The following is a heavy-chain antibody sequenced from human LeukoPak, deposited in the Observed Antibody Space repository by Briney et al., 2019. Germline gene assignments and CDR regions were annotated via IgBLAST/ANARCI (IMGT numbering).Heavy chain of an antibody. V-gene: IGHV1-8*03. CDR2: MNPNSANT. D-gene: IGHD2-2*01. Sequence: APVRVSCKTSGYTFSTYDINWLRQAAGQGLEWMGWMNPNSANTGFAKKFQGRAAITRDTSTATAYLKLSSLTSEDTAVYYCARAIRYQLLSDYWGEGTLVTVSS. J-gene: IGHJ4*02. CDR1: GYTFSTYD. CDR3: ARAIRYQLLSDY.